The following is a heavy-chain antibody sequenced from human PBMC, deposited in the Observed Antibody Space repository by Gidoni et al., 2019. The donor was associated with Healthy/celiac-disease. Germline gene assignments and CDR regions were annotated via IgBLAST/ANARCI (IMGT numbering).Heavy chain of an antibody. D-gene: IGHD3-22*01. Sequence: EVQLVESGGGLVKPGGSLSLSCAASGFTFSSYSMNWVRQAPGKGLEWVSSISSSSSYIYYADSVKGRFTISRDNAKNSLYLQMNSLRAEDTAVYYCARDSNYYENELDYWGQGTLVTVSS. CDR3: ARDSNYYENELDY. J-gene: IGHJ4*02. V-gene: IGHV3-21*01. CDR2: ISSSSSYI. CDR1: GFTFSSYS.